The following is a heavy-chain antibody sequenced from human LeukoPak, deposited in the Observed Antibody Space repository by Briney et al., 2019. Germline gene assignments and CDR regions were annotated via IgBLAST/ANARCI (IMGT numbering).Heavy chain of an antibody. J-gene: IGHJ4*02. CDR3: ARVWYYDYVWGSYHYTSVFDY. CDR1: GFTFSGYG. CDR2: IRNNGGSS. Sequence: GGSLRLSCAASGFTFSGYGMSWVRQAPGKGLEWVSGIRNNGGSSYYADSVKGRFTISRDNAKNSLYLQMNSLRVEDTAVYYCARVWYYDYVWGSYHYTSVFDYWGQGTLVTVSS. D-gene: IGHD3-16*02. V-gene: IGHV3-23*01.